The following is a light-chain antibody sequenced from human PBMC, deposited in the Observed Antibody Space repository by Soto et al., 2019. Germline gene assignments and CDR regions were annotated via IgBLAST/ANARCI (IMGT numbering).Light chain of an antibody. J-gene: IGLJ3*02. CDR2: KVS. CDR1: SSDVGAYKY. V-gene: IGLV2-8*01. Sequence: QSALTQPPSASGSPGQSVTISCTGTSSDVGAYKYVSWYQQYPGKAPKLTIYKVSKRPSGVPDRFSGSKSGNTASLTVSGLQAEDEADYYCTSYVGSNIWVFGGGTKLTVL. CDR3: TSYVGSNIWV.